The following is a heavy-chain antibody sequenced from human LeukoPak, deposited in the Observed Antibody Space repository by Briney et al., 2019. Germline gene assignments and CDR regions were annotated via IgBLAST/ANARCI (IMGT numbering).Heavy chain of an antibody. CDR1: GGSFSGYY. CDR3: ARHRRLYDSSGYYFDY. Sequence: SETLSLTCAVYGGSFSGYYWSWIRQPPGKGLEWIGEINYSGSTNYNPSLKSRVTISVDTSKNQFSLKLSSVTAADTAVYYCARHRRLYDSSGYYFDYWGQGTLVTVSS. D-gene: IGHD3-22*01. CDR2: INYSGST. V-gene: IGHV4-34*01. J-gene: IGHJ4*02.